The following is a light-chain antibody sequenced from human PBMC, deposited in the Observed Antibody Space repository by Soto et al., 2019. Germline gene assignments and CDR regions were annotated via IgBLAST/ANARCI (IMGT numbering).Light chain of an antibody. CDR3: SSYIGSSTLVV. CDR1: SSDVGGYNY. Sequence: QSALTQPASVSGSPGQSITISCTGTSSDVGGYNYVSWYQHHPGKAPKLMIYDVSNRPSGVSNRFSGSKSGNTASLTISGLQAEDEGDYYCSSYIGSSTLVVFGGGTKLTVL. V-gene: IGLV2-14*03. J-gene: IGLJ2*01. CDR2: DVS.